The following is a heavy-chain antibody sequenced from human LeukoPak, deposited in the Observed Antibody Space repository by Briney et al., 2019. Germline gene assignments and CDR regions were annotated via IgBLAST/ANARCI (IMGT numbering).Heavy chain of an antibody. V-gene: IGHV4-34*12. CDR3: VRNGRYCLDY. CDR1: GGSFSGYY. D-gene: IGHD1-14*01. Sequence: SETLSLTCAVYGGSFSGYYWSWVRQPPGKGLEWIGQFFLSGGPNYRPSLRSRVTISVDRSKSQFPLKMASVTAADTAIYYCVRNGRYCLDYWGQGTLVTVSS. J-gene: IGHJ4*02. CDR2: FFLSGGP.